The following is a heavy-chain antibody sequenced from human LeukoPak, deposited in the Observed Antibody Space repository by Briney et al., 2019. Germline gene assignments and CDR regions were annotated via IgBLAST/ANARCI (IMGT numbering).Heavy chain of an antibody. D-gene: IGHD2-15*01. CDR1: GFTLSPYW. V-gene: IGHV3-7*03. CDR2: IKEDGSEE. J-gene: IGHJ4*02. CDR3: AGGAGWLSDY. Sequence: GGSLRLSCAVSGFTLSPYWMNWFRHAPRKGLEWVALIKEDGSEELYDGSVEGRFTISRDSGKKSLYLQMNSLRAEDTAVYYCAGGAGWLSDYWGQGTLVTVSS.